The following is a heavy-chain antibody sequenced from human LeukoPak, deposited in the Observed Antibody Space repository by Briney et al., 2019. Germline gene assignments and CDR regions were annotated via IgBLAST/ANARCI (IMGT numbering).Heavy chain of an antibody. CDR1: GFTFSSYG. J-gene: IGHJ3*02. CDR3: ARRQGATYYYDSSGYPDAFDI. V-gene: IGHV3-23*01. Sequence: GGSLRLSCAASGFTFSSYGMSWVRQAPGKGLEWVSAISGSGGSTYYADSVKGRFTISRDNSKNTLYLQMNSLRAEDTALYYCARRQGATYYYDSSGYPDAFDIWGQGTMVTVSS. D-gene: IGHD3-22*01. CDR2: ISGSGGST.